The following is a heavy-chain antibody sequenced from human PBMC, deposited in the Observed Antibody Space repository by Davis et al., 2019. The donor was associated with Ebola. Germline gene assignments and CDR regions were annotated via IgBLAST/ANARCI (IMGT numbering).Heavy chain of an antibody. V-gene: IGHV3-64*04. CDR2: ISSNGGST. D-gene: IGHD2-2*01. Sequence: GSLRLSCAASGFTFSSYAMHWVRQAPGKGLEYVSAISSNGGSTYYADSVKGRFTISRDNSKNTLYLQMNSLRAEDTAVYYCARAPGVVVPAAINWFDPWGQGTLVTVSS. CDR3: ARAPGVVVPAAINWFDP. CDR1: GFTFSSYA. J-gene: IGHJ5*02.